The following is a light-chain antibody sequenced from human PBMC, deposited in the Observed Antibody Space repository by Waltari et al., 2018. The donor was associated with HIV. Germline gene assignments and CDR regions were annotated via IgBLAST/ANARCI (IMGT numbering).Light chain of an antibody. CDR2: EVV. J-gene: IGLJ2*01. CDR1: STDHYD. Sequence: QSALTQPASVSGSPGQSITISCTGTSTDHYDVSRSQHRPGKAPKVIIFEVVNRPSGVSNRFSGSRSGNTASLTISGLLAEDEADYFCTSYISGAIRVFGGGTKVTVL. CDR3: TSYISGAIRV. V-gene: IGLV2-14*01.